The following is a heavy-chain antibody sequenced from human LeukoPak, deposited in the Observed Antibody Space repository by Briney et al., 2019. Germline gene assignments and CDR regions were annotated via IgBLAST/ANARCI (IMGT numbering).Heavy chain of an antibody. CDR2: IRYDGSNK. CDR1: GFTFSSYG. Sequence: GSLRLSCAASGFTFSSYGMHWVRQAPGKGLEWVAFIRYDGSNKYYADSVKGRFTISRDNSKNTLYLQMNSLRAEDTAVYYCAKGVVVPAAIDYWGQGTLVTVSS. J-gene: IGHJ4*02. D-gene: IGHD2-2*01. V-gene: IGHV3-30*02. CDR3: AKGVVVPAAIDY.